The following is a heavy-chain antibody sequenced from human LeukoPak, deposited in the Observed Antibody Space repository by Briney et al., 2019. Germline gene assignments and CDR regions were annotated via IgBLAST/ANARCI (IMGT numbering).Heavy chain of an antibody. CDR1: GFTFSKYW. CDR2: INTDGTVT. V-gene: IGHV3-74*01. J-gene: IGHJ4*02. Sequence: GGSLRLSCAASGFTFSKYWMLWVRQAPGKGLESVSRINTDGTVTTYADSVKGRFTVSRDNADNTMFLQMNSVRDEDTAVYYWATKQWLAPPPDSWGQGTPVTVSS. D-gene: IGHD6-19*01. CDR3: ATKQWLAPPPDS.